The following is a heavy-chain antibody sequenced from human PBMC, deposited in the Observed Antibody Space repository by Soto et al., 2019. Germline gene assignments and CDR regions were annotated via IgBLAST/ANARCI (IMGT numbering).Heavy chain of an antibody. D-gene: IGHD5-18*01. J-gene: IGHJ6*01. Sequence: QGQLVQSGAEVKKPGSSVKVSCKASGGTLSSYVISWVRQAPGQGLEWMGGIIPVFGTVNYAQKFQGRVTITADESTTTAYMDRRSLRSEDAAVYYCARAQRIQLWAYGMDVWGQGTKVTVSS. V-gene: IGHV1-69*01. CDR2: IIPVFGTV. CDR3: ARAQRIQLWAYGMDV. CDR1: GGTLSSYV.